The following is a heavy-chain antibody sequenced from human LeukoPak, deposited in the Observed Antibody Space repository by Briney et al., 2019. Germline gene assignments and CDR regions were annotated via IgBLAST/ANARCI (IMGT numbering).Heavy chain of an antibody. CDR3: ATARDRNSVYSSFDY. CDR1: GYTFTGYY. Sequence: ASVKVSCKASGYTFTGYYIHWVRQAPGQGLEWMGWINPNSGGTDYAQKLQGRVTMTRDTSITTAYMELTSLRSDDTAVYYCATARDRNSVYSSFDYWGQGTLVTVSS. D-gene: IGHD5/OR15-5a*01. CDR2: INPNSGGT. V-gene: IGHV1-2*02. J-gene: IGHJ4*02.